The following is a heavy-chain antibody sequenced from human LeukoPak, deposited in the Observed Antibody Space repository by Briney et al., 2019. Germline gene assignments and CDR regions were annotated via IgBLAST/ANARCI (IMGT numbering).Heavy chain of an antibody. V-gene: IGHV5-51*01. J-gene: IGHJ3*02. Sequence: GESLKISCKGSGYSFTSYWIGWVRQMPGKGLEWMGIIYPGDSDTRYSPSFQGQVTISADKSISTAYLQWSSLKASDTAMYYCARGVTKHGTPGGDAFDIWGQGTMVTVSS. D-gene: IGHD3-16*01. CDR3: ARGVTKHGTPGGDAFDI. CDR1: GYSFTSYW. CDR2: IYPGDSDT.